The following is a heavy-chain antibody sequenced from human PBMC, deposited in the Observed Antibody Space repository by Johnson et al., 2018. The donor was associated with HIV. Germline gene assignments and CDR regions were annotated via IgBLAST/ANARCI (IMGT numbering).Heavy chain of an antibody. CDR1: GFTFSSYA. V-gene: IGHV3-30-3*01. J-gene: IGHJ3*02. CDR2: ISYDGSNK. CDR3: ARAVTVVFFEAFDM. Sequence: VQLVESGGGVVQPGRSLRLSCAASGFTFSSYAMHWVRQAPGKGLEWVAVISYDGSNKYYADSVKGRFTISRDNSKNTLYLQMNSLRAEDTAVYYCARAVTVVFFEAFDMLRQGTLVTVSS. D-gene: IGHD4-11*01.